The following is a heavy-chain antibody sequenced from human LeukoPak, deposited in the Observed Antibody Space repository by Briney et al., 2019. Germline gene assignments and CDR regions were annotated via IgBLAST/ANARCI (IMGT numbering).Heavy chain of an antibody. CDR2: ISSSDSTI. J-gene: IGHJ4*02. CDR1: GFTFSDYY. Sequence: KAGGSLRLSCAASGFTFSDYYMSWIRQAPGRGLEWVSSISSSDSTIYYADSVKGRFTISRDNAKNSLYLQMNSLRAEDTAVYYCARGSSGYYAWVFDYWGQGTLVTVSS. CDR3: ARGSSGYYAWVFDY. D-gene: IGHD3-22*01. V-gene: IGHV3-11*01.